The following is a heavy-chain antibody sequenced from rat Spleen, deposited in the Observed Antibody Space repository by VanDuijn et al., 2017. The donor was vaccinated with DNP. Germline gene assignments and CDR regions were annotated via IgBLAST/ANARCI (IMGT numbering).Heavy chain of an antibody. CDR3: ARRRLPYWYFDF. D-gene: IGHD1-4*01. Sequence: QVQLQQSGAELAKPDSSVKISCRASGYTFTTYYITWIKQTTGQGLEYIGYINTGSGGTNYNEKFRVKATLTVDTSSNTAFMQLSSLTPDDSAVYYCARRRLPYWYFDFWGPGTMVTVSS. V-gene: IGHV1-43*01. CDR1: GYTFTTYY. J-gene: IGHJ1*01. CDR2: INTGSGGT.